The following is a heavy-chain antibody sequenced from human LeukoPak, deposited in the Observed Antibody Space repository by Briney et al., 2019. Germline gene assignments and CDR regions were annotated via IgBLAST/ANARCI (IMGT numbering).Heavy chain of an antibody. V-gene: IGHV1-69*05. CDR1: GGTFSSYA. CDR2: IIPIFGTA. Sequence: SVKVSCKASGGTFSSYAISWVRQAPGQGLEWMGGIIPIFGTANYAQKFQGRVTITTDESTSTAYMELSSLRSEDTAVYYCAREGGIAARSSWFDPWGQGTLVTVSS. D-gene: IGHD6-6*01. J-gene: IGHJ5*02. CDR3: AREGGIAARSSWFDP.